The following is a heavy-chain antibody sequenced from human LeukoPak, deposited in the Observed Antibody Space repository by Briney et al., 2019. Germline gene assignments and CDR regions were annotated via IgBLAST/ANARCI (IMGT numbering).Heavy chain of an antibody. J-gene: IGHJ4*02. Sequence: GGSLRLSCAACGFTFSIYAMSWVRQAQGKGLEWVSAISGSGGSTYYADSVKGRFTISRDNSKNTLYLQMNSLRAEDTAVYYCAKEYCSSTSCVWGQGTLVTVSS. CDR3: AKEYCSSTSCV. CDR2: ISGSGGST. D-gene: IGHD2-2*01. CDR1: GFTFSIYA. V-gene: IGHV3-23*01.